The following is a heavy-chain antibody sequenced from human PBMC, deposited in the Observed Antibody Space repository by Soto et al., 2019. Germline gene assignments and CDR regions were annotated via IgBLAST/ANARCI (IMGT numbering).Heavy chain of an antibody. CDR3: VRVLASGYSSSWYLDY. Sequence: QVQLQESGPGLVKPSESLSLTCTVSGGSINSGDYYWSWIRQHPGKGLEWSGHIYFTGNTFYIPSLKSRVSISLDTPKNQFSLNLSSVTAADTAIYYCVRVLASGYSSSWYLDYWGQGTLVTVSS. D-gene: IGHD6-13*01. V-gene: IGHV4-31*03. CDR1: GGSINSGDYY. J-gene: IGHJ4*02. CDR2: IYFTGNT.